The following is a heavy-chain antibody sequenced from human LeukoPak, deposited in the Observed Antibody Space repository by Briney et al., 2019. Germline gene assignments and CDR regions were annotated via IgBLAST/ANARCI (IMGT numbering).Heavy chain of an antibody. J-gene: IGHJ4*02. Sequence: GGSLRLSCAASGFTFSSYAMSWVRQAPGKGLEWVSAISGSGGSTYYADSVKGRFTISRDNSKNTLYLHMNSLRAENTAVYYCAKDLVVRGVPPFDYWGQGTLVTVSS. CDR1: GFTFSSYA. CDR2: ISGSGGST. V-gene: IGHV3-23*01. CDR3: AKDLVVRGVPPFDY. D-gene: IGHD3-10*01.